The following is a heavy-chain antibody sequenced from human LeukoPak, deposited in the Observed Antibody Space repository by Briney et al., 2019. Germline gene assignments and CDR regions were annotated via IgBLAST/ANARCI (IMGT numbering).Heavy chain of an antibody. V-gene: IGHV3-33*06. D-gene: IGHD3-10*01. J-gene: IGHJ4*02. CDR3: ANADGYYGSGSYDY. Sequence: GRSLRLSCAASGFTFSSYGMHWVRQAPGKGLEWVAVIWYDGSNKYYADSVKGRFTISRDNSKNTLYLQMNSLRAEDTAVYYCANADGYYGSGSYDYWGQGTLVTVSS. CDR1: GFTFSSYG. CDR2: IWYDGSNK.